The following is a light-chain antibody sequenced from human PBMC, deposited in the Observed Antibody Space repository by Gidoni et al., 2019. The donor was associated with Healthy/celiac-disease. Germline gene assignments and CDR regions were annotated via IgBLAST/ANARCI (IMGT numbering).Light chain of an antibody. Sequence: EIVMTQSPATRSVSPGERATLSCRASQSVSSNLAWYQQKPGQAPRLLIYGASTRATGIPAMFSGSGSGTEFTLTISSLQSEDFAVYYCQQYNNWPITFGQGTRLEIK. J-gene: IGKJ5*01. CDR1: QSVSSN. V-gene: IGKV3-15*01. CDR3: QQYNNWPIT. CDR2: GAS.